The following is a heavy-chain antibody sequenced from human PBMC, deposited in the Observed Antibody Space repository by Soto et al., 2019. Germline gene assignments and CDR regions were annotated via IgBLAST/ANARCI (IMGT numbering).Heavy chain of an antibody. J-gene: IGHJ4*02. Sequence: PGGSLRLSCAASAFTFSTYAMHWVRQAPGKGLEWVAVISYDGSNKYYADSVKGRFTISRDNSKNTLYLQMNSLRAEDTAVYYCARDRDGNNPLTIDSWGQGTLVTVSS. V-gene: IGHV3-30-3*01. CDR2: ISYDGSNK. D-gene: IGHD1-1*01. CDR1: AFTFSTYA. CDR3: ARDRDGNNPLTIDS.